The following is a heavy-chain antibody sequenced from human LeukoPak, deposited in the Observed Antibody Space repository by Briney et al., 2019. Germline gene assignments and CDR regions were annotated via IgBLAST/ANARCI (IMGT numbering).Heavy chain of an antibody. CDR3: ARHQLPKAAAVPPYY. Sequence: GESLKISCKGSGYSFTSYWIGWVRQMPGKGLEWMGIIYPGDSDTRYSPSFQGQVTISADKSISTAYLQWSSLKASDTAMYYCARHQLPKAAAVPPYYWGQGTLVTVSS. CDR2: IYPGDSDT. J-gene: IGHJ4*02. V-gene: IGHV5-51*01. CDR1: GYSFTSYW. D-gene: IGHD6-13*01.